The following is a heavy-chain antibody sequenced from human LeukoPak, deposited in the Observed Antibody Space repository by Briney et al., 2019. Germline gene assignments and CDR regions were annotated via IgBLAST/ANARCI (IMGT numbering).Heavy chain of an antibody. V-gene: IGHV1-58*01. CDR3: AALSSRDEITFGGVSHDY. D-gene: IGHD3-16*01. CDR1: GFTFTSSA. CDR2: IVVGSGNT. J-gene: IGHJ4*02. Sequence: SVKVSCKAPGFTFTSSAVQWVRQARGQRLEWIGWIVVGSGNTNYAQKFQERVTITRDMSTSTAYMELSSLRSEDTAVYYCAALSSRDEITFGGVSHDYWGQGTLVTVSS.